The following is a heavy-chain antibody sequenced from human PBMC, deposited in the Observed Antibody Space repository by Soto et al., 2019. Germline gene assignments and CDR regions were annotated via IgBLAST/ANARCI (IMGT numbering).Heavy chain of an antibody. V-gene: IGHV3-21*01. D-gene: IGHD3-3*01. CDR1: GFTFSSYS. CDR2: ISSSSSYI. CDR3: ARDVNDYYDFWSGYYFQRDYYYYYGMDV. Sequence: GGSLRLSCAASGFTFSSYSMNWVRQAPGKGLEWVSSISSSSSYIYYADSVKGRFTISRDNAKNSLYLQMNSLRAEDTAVYYCARDVNDYYDFWSGYYFQRDYYYYYGMDVWGQGTTVTVSS. J-gene: IGHJ6*02.